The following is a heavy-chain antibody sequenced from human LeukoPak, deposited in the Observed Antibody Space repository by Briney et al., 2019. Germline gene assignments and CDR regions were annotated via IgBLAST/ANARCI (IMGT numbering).Heavy chain of an antibody. D-gene: IGHD2-2*01. V-gene: IGHV3-21*01. CDR2: ISSSSSYI. J-gene: IGHJ4*02. CDR3: ARDKNLIVVVPAASDY. CDR1: GFTFSSYS. Sequence: GGSLRLSCAASGFTFSSYSMNWVRQAPGKGLEWVSSISSSSSYIYYADSVKGRFTISRDNAKNSLYLQMNSLRAEDTAVYYCARDKNLIVVVPAASDYWGQGTLVTVSS.